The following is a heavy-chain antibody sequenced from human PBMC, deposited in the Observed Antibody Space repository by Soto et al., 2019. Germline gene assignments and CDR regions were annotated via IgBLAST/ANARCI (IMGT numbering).Heavy chain of an antibody. V-gene: IGHV1-3*01. CDR1: GYTFTSYA. CDR2: INAGNGNT. D-gene: IGHD1-26*01. CDR3: ARKYSGSYYFDY. J-gene: IGHJ4*02. Sequence: QVQLVQSGAEVKKPGASVKVSCKASGYTFTSYAMHWVRQAPGQRLEWMGWINAGNGNTKYSQKFQGRVTITRDTAASTAYMELISLRSEDTAVYYCARKYSGSYYFDYWGQGTLVTVSS.